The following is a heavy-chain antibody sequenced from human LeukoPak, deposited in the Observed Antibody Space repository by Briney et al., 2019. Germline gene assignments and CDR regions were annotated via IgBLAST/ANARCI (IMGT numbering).Heavy chain of an antibody. CDR2: INQDGSAK. J-gene: IGHJ4*02. Sequence: GGSLRLSCAASRFTFGRYWMSWVRQAPGKGLEWVANINQDGSAKYYVDSVKGRFTISRDNAKNSMYLQMNSLRAEDTAVYYCARGGDDDFDLGDHWGQGTLVTVSS. D-gene: IGHD4-17*01. V-gene: IGHV3-7*01. CDR1: RFTFGRYW. CDR3: ARGGDDDFDLGDH.